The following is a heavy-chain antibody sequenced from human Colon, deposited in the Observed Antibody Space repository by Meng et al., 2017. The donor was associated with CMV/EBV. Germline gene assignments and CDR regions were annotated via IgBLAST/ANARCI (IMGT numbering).Heavy chain of an antibody. CDR2: IYYSGST. CDR1: GGSIISSTYY. Sequence: GSLRLSCTVPGGSIISSTYYWGWIRQPPGKGLEWIGSIYYSGSTSYNPSLKSRLSRSVDTSNNQFSLKLSSVTAADTAVYYCARDGQRISVVWGVPNWFDPWGQGTLVTVSS. D-gene: IGHD3-10*01. V-gene: IGHV4-39*07. J-gene: IGHJ5*02. CDR3: ARDGQRISVVWGVPNWFDP.